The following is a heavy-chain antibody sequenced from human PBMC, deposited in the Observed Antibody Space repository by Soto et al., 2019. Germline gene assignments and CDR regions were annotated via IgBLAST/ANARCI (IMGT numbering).Heavy chain of an antibody. CDR3: ATPSITGTLFDY. CDR2: VDPEDGET. CDR1: GYTFTDYY. D-gene: IGHD1-20*01. V-gene: IGHV1-69-2*01. Sequence: ASVKVSCKVSGYTFTDYYMHWVQQAPGKGLEWMGLVDPEDGETIYAEKFQGRVTITADTSTDTAYMELSSLRSEDTAVYYCATPSITGTLFDYWGQGTLLPVSS. J-gene: IGHJ4*02.